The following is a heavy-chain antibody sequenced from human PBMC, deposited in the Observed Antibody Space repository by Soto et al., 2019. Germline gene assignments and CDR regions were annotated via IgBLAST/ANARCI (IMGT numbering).Heavy chain of an antibody. D-gene: IGHD5-18*01. J-gene: IGHJ2*01. CDR3: ARGGYDWYFDL. CDR1: GYTFNSYY. V-gene: IGHV1-46*02. Sequence: ASVKVSCKASGYTFNSYYIHWVRQAPGQGLEWMGIFNPSGGSTNYPQKLQGRVTLTRDTSTSTVYMELSSLRSEDTAIYYCARGGYDWYFDLWGRGTLVTVS. CDR2: FNPSGGST.